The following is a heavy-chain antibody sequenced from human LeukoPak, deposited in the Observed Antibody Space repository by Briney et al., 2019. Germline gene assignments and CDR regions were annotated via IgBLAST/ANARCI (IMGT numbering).Heavy chain of an antibody. CDR2: IYPGDSDT. D-gene: IGHD6-19*01. CDR1: GYSFTSYW. V-gene: IGHV5-51*01. CDR3: ARRHSGWSTIYGSYNWFDP. J-gene: IGHJ5*02. Sequence: GESLKISCKGFGYSFTSYWIGWVRQMPGKGLQGMGIIYPGDSDTRYSPSFQGQVTISADKSISTAYLQWSSLKASDTAMYYCARRHSGWSTIYGSYNWFDPWGQGTLVTVSS.